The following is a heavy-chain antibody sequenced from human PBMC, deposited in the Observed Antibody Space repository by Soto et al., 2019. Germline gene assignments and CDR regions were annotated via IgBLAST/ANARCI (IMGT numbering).Heavy chain of an antibody. Sequence: ASVKVSCKASGYTFTNYGIHWVRQAPGQGLEWMGIINASGGSTSYAQKFQGRVTMTRDTSTSTVYMELSSLRSEDTDVYYCARSQWELPDYWGQGTLVTVSS. V-gene: IGHV1-46*01. J-gene: IGHJ4*02. CDR3: ARSQWELPDY. CDR1: GYTFTNYG. D-gene: IGHD1-26*01. CDR2: INASGGST.